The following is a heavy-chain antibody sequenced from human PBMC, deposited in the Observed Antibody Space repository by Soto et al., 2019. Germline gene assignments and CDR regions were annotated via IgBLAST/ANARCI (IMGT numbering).Heavy chain of an antibody. Sequence: EVQLVESGGGLVQPGGSLRLSCAASGFIFSSDWMHWVRQAPGGGLVWVSRINTDGSSTVYADSVKGRFTISRDNSKDTLYLQMNSLRAEDTDVYYCAKDRPGEQHYFDFWGQGILVTVSS. CDR1: GFIFSSDW. D-gene: IGHD6-6*01. CDR3: AKDRPGEQHYFDF. J-gene: IGHJ4*02. V-gene: IGHV3-74*01. CDR2: INTDGSST.